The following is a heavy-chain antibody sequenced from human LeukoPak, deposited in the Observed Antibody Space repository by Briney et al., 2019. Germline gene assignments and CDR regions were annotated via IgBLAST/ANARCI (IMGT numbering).Heavy chain of an antibody. CDR3: ASRSAGSFDPNYYYGMDV. J-gene: IGHJ6*02. Sequence: GASVKVSCKASGGTFSSYAISWVRQAPGQGLEWMGRIIPILGIANYAQKFQGRVTITADESTSTAYMELSSLRSEDTAVYYCASRSAGSFDPNYYYGMDVWGQGTTVTVSS. CDR1: GGTFSSYA. D-gene: IGHD2-15*01. CDR2: IIPILGIA. V-gene: IGHV1-69*04.